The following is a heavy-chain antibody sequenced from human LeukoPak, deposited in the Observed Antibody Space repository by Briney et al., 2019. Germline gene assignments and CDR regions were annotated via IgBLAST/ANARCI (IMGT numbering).Heavy chain of an antibody. V-gene: IGHV1-18*01. D-gene: IGHD6-13*01. CDR2: ISAYNGNT. Sequence: ASVKVSFKASGYTFTSYGISWVRQAPGQGLEWMGWISAYNGNTNYAQKLQGRVTMTTDTSTSTAYMELRSLRSDDTAVYYCARDKGLIAAAPRRAFDIWGQGTMVTVSS. J-gene: IGHJ3*02. CDR1: GYTFTSYG. CDR3: ARDKGLIAAAPRRAFDI.